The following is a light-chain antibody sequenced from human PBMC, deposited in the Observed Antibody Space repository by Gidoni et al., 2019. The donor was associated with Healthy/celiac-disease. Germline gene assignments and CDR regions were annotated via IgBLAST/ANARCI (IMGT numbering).Light chain of an antibody. J-gene: IGLJ3*02. CDR2: GNS. CDR1: SSNIGAGYD. V-gene: IGLV1-40*01. Sequence: QSVLTQPPPVSGAPGQSVTISCTGSSSNIGAGYDVHWSQQLPGTAPKLRIHGNSNRPSGVPDRFSGSKSGTSASLAITGLQAEDEADYYCQSYDSSLSGYVFGGGTKLTVL. CDR3: QSYDSSLSGYV.